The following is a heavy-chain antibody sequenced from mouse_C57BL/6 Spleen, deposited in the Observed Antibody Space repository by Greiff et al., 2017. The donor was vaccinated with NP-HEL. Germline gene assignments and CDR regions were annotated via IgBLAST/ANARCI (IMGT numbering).Heavy chain of an antibody. CDR3: AREDFPYYYGSSLGIDY. D-gene: IGHD1-1*01. V-gene: IGHV5-16*01. CDR2: INYDGSST. Sequence: DVKLVESEGGLVQPGSSMKLSCTASGFTFSDYYMAWVRQVPEKGLEWVANINYDGSSTYYLDSLKSRFIISRDNAKNILYLQMSSLKSEDTATYYCAREDFPYYYGSSLGIDYWGQGTTLTVSS. J-gene: IGHJ2*01. CDR1: GFTFSDYY.